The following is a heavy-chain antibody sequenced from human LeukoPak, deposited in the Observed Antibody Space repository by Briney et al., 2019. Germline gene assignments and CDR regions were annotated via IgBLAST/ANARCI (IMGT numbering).Heavy chain of an antibody. CDR2: INSDGSST. CDR3: ARAQITGTTLDY. V-gene: IGHV3-74*01. D-gene: IGHD1-7*01. CDR1: GFTFSSYW. Sequence: GGSLRLSCAASGFTFSSYWMHWVRQAPGKGLVWVSRINSDGSSTSYADSVKGRFTISRDNAKNTLYLQMDSLRAEDTAVYYCARAQITGTTLDYWGQGTLVTVSS. J-gene: IGHJ4*02.